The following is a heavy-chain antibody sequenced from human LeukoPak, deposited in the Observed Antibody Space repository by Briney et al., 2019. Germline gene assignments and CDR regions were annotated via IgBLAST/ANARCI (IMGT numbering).Heavy chain of an antibody. V-gene: IGHV3-7*05. D-gene: IGHD5-12*01. CDR3: AREGGYGGVFDY. Sequence: GGSLRLSCAASRFTFSSYWMTWVRQAPGKGLEWVANIKQEGSEKYYVGSVKGRFTISRDNTKNLLYLQMNSLRADDTAVYYCAREGGYGGVFDYWGQGTLVTVSS. J-gene: IGHJ4*02. CDR2: IKQEGSEK. CDR1: RFTFSSYW.